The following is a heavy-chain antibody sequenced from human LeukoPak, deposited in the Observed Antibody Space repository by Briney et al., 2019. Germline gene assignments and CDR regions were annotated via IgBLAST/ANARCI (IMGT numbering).Heavy chain of an antibody. V-gene: IGHV3-23*01. D-gene: IGHD1-1*01. J-gene: IGHJ4*02. Sequence: GGSLRLSCAASGFTFRLYDMTWVRQAPGKGLEWVSAILGNGFSTYYGDSVKGRFTISRDNSKNTLYLQMSSLRVEDTAIYYCTKARPTTNDLWGQGTLVTVSS. CDR2: ILGNGFST. CDR1: GFTFRLYD. CDR3: TKARPTTNDL.